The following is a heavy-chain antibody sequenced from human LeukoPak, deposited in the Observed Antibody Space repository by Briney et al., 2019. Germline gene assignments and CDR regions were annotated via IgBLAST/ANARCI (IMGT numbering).Heavy chain of an antibody. Sequence: GGSLRLSCAASGFTFDDYAMHWVRQAPGKGLEWVSGISWNSGSIGYADSVKGRFTISRDNAKNSLYLQMNSLRAEDTAVYYCARERHGSVYFDYWGQGTLVTVSS. CDR3: ARERHGSVYFDY. J-gene: IGHJ4*02. CDR2: ISWNSGSI. V-gene: IGHV3-9*01. CDR1: GFTFDDYA. D-gene: IGHD5-24*01.